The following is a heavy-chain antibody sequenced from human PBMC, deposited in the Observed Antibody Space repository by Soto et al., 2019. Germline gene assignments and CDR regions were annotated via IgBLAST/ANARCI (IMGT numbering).Heavy chain of an antibody. J-gene: IGHJ6*03. D-gene: IGHD3-3*01. CDR2: ISSSGSTI. V-gene: IGHV3-11*01. CDR3: ARVSETYYDFWSGQGGYYYYMDV. CDR1: GFTFSDYY. Sequence: VQLVESGGGLVKPGGSLRLSCAASGFTFSDYYMSWIRQAPGKGLEWVSYISSSGSTIYYADSVKGRFTISRDNAKNSLYLQMNSLRAEDTAVYYCARVSETYYDFWSGQGGYYYYMDVWGKGTTVTVSS.